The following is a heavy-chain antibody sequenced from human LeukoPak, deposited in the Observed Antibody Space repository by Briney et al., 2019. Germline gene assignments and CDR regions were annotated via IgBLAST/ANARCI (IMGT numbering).Heavy chain of an antibody. CDR3: AKDRLSGYRPTDY. J-gene: IGHJ4*02. V-gene: IGHV3-30*02. Sequence: PGGSLRLSCAASGSTFSSYGMHWVRQAPGKGLEWVAFIRYDGSNKYYADSVKGRFTISRDNSKNTLYLQMNSLRAEDTAVYYCAKDRLSGYRPTDYWGQGTLVTVSS. CDR1: GSTFSSYG. CDR2: IRYDGSNK. D-gene: IGHD3-22*01.